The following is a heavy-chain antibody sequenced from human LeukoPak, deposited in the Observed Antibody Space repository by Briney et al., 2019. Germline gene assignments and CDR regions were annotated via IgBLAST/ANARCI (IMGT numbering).Heavy chain of an antibody. CDR3: ARDGRDHDAFDI. J-gene: IGHJ3*02. V-gene: IGHV3-74*01. D-gene: IGHD1-14*01. Sequence: GGSLRLSCTVSGFTLSSYEMSWIRQAPGKGLVWVSRINSDGSSTSYADSVKGRFTISRDNAKNTLYLQMNSLRAEDTAVYYCARDGRDHDAFDIWGQGTMVTVSS. CDR1: GFTLSSYE. CDR2: INSDGSST.